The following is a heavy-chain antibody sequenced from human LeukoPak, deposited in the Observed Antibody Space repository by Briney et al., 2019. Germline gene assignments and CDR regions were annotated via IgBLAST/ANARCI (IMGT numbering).Heavy chain of an antibody. V-gene: IGHV3-21*04. CDR3: ARDRYYDFLTGYRYGMDV. CDR2: ISSSSSYI. Sequence: GGSLRLSCAASGFTFSSYSMNWVRQAPGKGLEWVSSISSSSSYIYYADSVKGRFTISRDNAKNSLYLQMNSLRAEDTAVYYCARDRYYDFLTGYRYGMDVWGQGTTVTVSS. J-gene: IGHJ6*02. D-gene: IGHD3-9*01. CDR1: GFTFSSYS.